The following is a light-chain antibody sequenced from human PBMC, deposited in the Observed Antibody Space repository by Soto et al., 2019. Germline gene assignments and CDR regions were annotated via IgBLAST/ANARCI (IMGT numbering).Light chain of an antibody. J-gene: IGKJ2*01. Sequence: PGERASFSCRASQSVGSDYLGWYQHKPGQAPRLLIYGASTRATGISDRFSGSGSGTDFTLTIRGLEPEDVGVFYCHLYNRSPYNFGQGTKLEIK. CDR1: QSVGSDY. CDR3: HLYNRSPYN. CDR2: GAS. V-gene: IGKV3-20*01.